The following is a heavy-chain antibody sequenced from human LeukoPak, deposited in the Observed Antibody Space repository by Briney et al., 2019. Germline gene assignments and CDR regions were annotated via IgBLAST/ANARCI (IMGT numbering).Heavy chain of an antibody. J-gene: IGHJ4*02. CDR3: AKDRNYADVLFDY. CDR1: GFTFSSYG. V-gene: IGHV3-33*06. CDR2: IWYDGSNK. Sequence: GGSLRLSCAASGFTFSSYGMHWVRQAPGKGLEWVAVIWYDGSNKYYADSVKGRFTISRDNSKNTLYLQMNSLRAEDTAVYYCAKDRNYADVLFDYWGQGTLVTVSS. D-gene: IGHD4-17*01.